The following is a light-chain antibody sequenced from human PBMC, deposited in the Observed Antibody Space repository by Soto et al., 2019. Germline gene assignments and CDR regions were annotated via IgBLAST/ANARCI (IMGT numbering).Light chain of an antibody. CDR1: QSFSSN. CDR3: QRYYNWSLT. J-gene: IGKJ5*01. V-gene: IGKV3-15*01. Sequence: ELVMTQSPATLSVSPGERATLSCRARQSFSSNVAWYQQKPGQAPRLLIYGTSTRVTGIPARFSGSGSGTEFTLTISGLPSEDCAVYYCQRYYNWSLTVGGVTRPEIK. CDR2: GTS.